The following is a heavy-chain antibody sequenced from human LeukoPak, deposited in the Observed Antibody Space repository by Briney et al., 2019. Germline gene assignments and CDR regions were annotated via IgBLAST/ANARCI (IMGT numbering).Heavy chain of an antibody. CDR1: GGSISSYY. CDR3: ARLREKYYDSSGYYGAFDI. V-gene: IGHV4-4*09. J-gene: IGHJ3*02. D-gene: IGHD3-22*01. Sequence: SETLSLTCTVSGGSISSYYWSWIRQPPGKGLEWIGCIYTSGSTNYNPSLKSRVTISVDTSKNQFSLKLSSVTAADTAVYYCARLREKYYDSSGYYGAFDIWGQGTMVTVSS. CDR2: IYTSGST.